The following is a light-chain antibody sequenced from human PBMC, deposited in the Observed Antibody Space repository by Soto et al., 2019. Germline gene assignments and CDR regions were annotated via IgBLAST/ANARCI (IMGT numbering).Light chain of an antibody. CDR2: DVS. Sequence: QSALTQPASVSGSPGQSITNSCTGTSSDVGGYNYVSWYQQHPGKAPKLMIYDVSNRPSGVSNRFSGSKSGNTASLTISGLQAEDEADYYCSSYTSSGVVFGGGTKVTVL. CDR1: SSDVGGYNY. V-gene: IGLV2-14*01. J-gene: IGLJ2*01. CDR3: SSYTSSGVV.